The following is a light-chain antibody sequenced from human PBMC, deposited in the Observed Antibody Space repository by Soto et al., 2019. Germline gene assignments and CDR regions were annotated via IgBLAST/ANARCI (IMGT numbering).Light chain of an antibody. CDR3: QQSYSTRWT. V-gene: IGKV1-39*01. Sequence: DIQMTQSTSSLSASVGDRVTITCRASQSISNYLNWYQQRPGKAPKLLIYTASSLQSGVPSRFSGSGSGTDFTLTISSLQPEDFATYYCQQSYSTRWTFGQGTKVEIK. CDR2: TAS. CDR1: QSISNY. J-gene: IGKJ1*01.